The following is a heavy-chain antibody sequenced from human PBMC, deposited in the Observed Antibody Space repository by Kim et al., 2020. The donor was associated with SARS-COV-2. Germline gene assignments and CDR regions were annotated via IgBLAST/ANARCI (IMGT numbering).Heavy chain of an antibody. V-gene: IGHV3-23*01. Sequence: GGSLRLSCAASGFTFSSYAMSWVRQAPGKGLEWVSAISGSCDSTYYADSVKGRFTISRDNSKNTLYLQMNSLRAEDTAIYYCVKIGGTIAVAGPVGHFDYWGQGTLVSVSA. CDR2: ISGSCDST. CDR3: VKIGGTIAVAGPVGHFDY. CDR1: GFTFSSYA. J-gene: IGHJ4*02. D-gene: IGHD6-19*01.